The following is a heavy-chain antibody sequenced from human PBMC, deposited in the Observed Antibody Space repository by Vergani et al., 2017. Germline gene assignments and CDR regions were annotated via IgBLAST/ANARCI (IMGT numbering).Heavy chain of an antibody. V-gene: IGHV4-59*08. Sequence: QVQLQESGPGLVKPSETLSLTCTVSGGSISSYYWRWIRQPPGTGLEWIGYIYYSGSTNYNPPLKSRVTISVDTSKNQFSLKLSSVTAADTAVYFCARSFTGSYGDYDLTNLFDPWGQGTLVTVSS. CDR2: IYYSGST. CDR1: GGSISSYY. J-gene: IGHJ5*02. D-gene: IGHD4-17*01. CDR3: ARSFTGSYGDYDLTNLFDP.